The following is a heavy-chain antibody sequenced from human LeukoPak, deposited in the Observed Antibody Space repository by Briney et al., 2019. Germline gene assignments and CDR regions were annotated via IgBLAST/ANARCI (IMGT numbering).Heavy chain of an antibody. J-gene: IGHJ5*02. CDR2: ISSSSSTI. CDR3: ARDLRRDCSSTSCYRVFDP. D-gene: IGHD2-2*01. V-gene: IGHV3-48*04. CDR1: GFTFSSYS. Sequence: GGSLRLSCAASGFTFSSYSMNWVRQAPGKGLEWVSYISSSSSTIYYADSVKGRFTISRDNAKNSLYLQMNSLRAEDTAVYYCARDLRRDCSSTSCYRVFDPWGQGTLVTVSS.